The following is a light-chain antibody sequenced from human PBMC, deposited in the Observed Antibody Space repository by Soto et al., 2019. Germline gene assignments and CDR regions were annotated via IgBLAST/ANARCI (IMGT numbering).Light chain of an antibody. Sequence: QSALTQPASVSGSPGQSITISCTGTSSDVGAYNYVSWYQQHPGKAPKLMIYEVSNRPSGVPDRFSGSKSGNTASLTISGLQSEDEADYYCCSFAGNYIYVFGTGTKVTVL. CDR3: CSFAGNYIYV. CDR2: EVS. CDR1: SSDVGAYNY. V-gene: IGLV2-11*01. J-gene: IGLJ1*01.